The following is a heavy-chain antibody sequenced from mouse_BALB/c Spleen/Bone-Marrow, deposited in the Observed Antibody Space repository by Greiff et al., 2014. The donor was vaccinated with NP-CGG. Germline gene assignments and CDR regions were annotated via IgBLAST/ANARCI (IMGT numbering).Heavy chain of an antibody. V-gene: IGHV5-12*02. CDR3: ARPVHYYGYGAY. CDR2: ISNGGGST. Sequence: EVQRVESGGGLVQPGGSLKLSCATSGFTFSDYYMYWVRQTPEKRLEWVAYISNGGGSTYYPDTVKGRFTISRDNAKNTLYLQMSRLKSEDTAMYYCARPVHYYGYGAYCGQGTLVTVSA. CDR1: GFTFSDYY. D-gene: IGHD1-2*01. J-gene: IGHJ3*01.